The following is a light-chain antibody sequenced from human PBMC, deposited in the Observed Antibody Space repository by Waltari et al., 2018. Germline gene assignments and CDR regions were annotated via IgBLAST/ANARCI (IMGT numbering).Light chain of an antibody. Sequence: DIVMTQSPDSLAVSLGERATINCKSSKSVLHSSNNKNYLAWYQQKPGQPPNLLIYWASTRESGVPDRFSGSGSGTDFTLTISSLQAEDVAVYYCQQYFSAPWTFGQGTKVEIK. J-gene: IGKJ1*01. V-gene: IGKV4-1*01. CDR2: WAS. CDR3: QQYFSAPWT. CDR1: KSVLHSSNNKNY.